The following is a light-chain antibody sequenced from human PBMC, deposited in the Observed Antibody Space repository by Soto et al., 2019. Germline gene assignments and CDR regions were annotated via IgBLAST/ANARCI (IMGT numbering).Light chain of an antibody. Sequence: DIVMTQSPDSLAVSLGERATINCKSSQSVLYSSNNKNYLAWYQQKPGQPPKLLIYWASTRESGVPDRFSGSGSGTDFTLTISGLPAEDVAVYYCQQYYSTPGFTFGPGTKVDIQ. V-gene: IGKV4-1*01. CDR3: QQYYSTPGFT. J-gene: IGKJ3*01. CDR1: QSVLYSSNNKNY. CDR2: WAS.